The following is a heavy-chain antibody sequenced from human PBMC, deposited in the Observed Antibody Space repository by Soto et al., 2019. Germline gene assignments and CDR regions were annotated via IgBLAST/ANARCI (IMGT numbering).Heavy chain of an antibody. V-gene: IGHV5-51*07. Sequence: EVQLVQSGAEVKKPGESLKISCKGSGYSFTSCWIGWVHQMPGKGLEWMGIIYPGDSDTRYSPSFQGQVTISADKSISTAYLQWSSLKASDTAMYYCARTSAAGKYYYGMDVWGQGTTVTVSS. CDR1: GYSFTSCW. CDR3: ARTSAAGKYYYGMDV. D-gene: IGHD6-13*01. J-gene: IGHJ6*02. CDR2: IYPGDSDT.